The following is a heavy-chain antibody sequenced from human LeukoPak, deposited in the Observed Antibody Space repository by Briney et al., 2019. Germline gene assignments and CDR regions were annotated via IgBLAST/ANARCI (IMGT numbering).Heavy chain of an antibody. J-gene: IGHJ4*02. CDR3: ARESGRDFAD. D-gene: IGHD2-21*01. Sequence: GESLKISCKGSGYTFTSHGITWVRQAPGRGLGWMGWISAYNANTNYAQKLQGRVTMTTDTSTSTAYMELRSLRSDDTAVYYCARESGRDFADWGQGTLVTVSS. V-gene: IGHV1-18*01. CDR2: ISAYNANT. CDR1: GYTFTSHG.